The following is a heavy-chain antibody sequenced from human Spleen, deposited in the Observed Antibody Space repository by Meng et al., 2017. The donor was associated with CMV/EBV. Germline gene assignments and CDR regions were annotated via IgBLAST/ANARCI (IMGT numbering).Heavy chain of an antibody. CDR2: INHSGST. D-gene: IGHD3-3*01. CDR3: ARGRDFGMVTPGL. V-gene: IGHV4-34*01. Sequence: SETLSLTCAVYGGSFSGYYWSWIRQPPGKGLEWIGEINHSGSTNYNPSLKSRVTISVDTSKNQFSLKLSSVTTADTAVYYCARGRDFGMVTPGLWGQGTLVTVSS. CDR1: GGSFSGYY. J-gene: IGHJ4*02.